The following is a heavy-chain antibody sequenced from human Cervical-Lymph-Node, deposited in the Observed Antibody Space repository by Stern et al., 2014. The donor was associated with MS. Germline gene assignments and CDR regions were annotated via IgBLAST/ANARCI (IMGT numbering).Heavy chain of an antibody. CDR2: IYPGDSDT. CDR3: ARWSVACDY. D-gene: IGHD2-21*01. J-gene: IGHJ4*01. Sequence: VQLVESGVEVKKPGESLRISCKTSGYSFINYWIAWVRQVPGKGLEWIGIIYPGDSDTRHSPSFEGHVTISFDKSSTTAYLQWSSLKASDTAVYYCARWSVACDYWGQGALVTVSS. V-gene: IGHV5-51*03. CDR1: GYSFINYW.